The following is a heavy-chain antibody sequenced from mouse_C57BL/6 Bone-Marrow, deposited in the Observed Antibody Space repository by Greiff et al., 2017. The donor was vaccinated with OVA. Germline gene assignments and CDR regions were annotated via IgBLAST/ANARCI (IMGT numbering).Heavy chain of an antibody. Sequence: EVQLQQSGPELVKPGASVKISCKASGYTFTDYYMNWVKQSHGKSLEWIGDINPNNGGTSYNQKFKGKATLTVDKSSSTAYMELRSLTSEDSAVYYCARGDYYGSRRGYWYFDVWGTGTTVTVTS. V-gene: IGHV1-26*01. CDR1: GYTFTDYY. J-gene: IGHJ1*03. CDR2: INPNNGGT. D-gene: IGHD1-1*01. CDR3: ARGDYYGSRRGYWYFDV.